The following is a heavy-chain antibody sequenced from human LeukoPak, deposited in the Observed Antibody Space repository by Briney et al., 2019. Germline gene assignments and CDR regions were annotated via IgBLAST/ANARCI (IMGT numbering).Heavy chain of an antibody. CDR1: GYTFTSYG. V-gene: IGHV1-18*01. CDR3: ARDAYYDFWSGYYYYYGMDV. CDR2: ISAYNSNT. Sequence: ASVKVSCKASGYTFTSYGISWVRQAPGQGLEWMGWISAYNSNTNYAQKLQGRVTMTTDTSTSTAYMELRSLRSDDTAVYYCARDAYYDFWSGYYYYYGMDVWGQGTTVTVSS. J-gene: IGHJ6*02. D-gene: IGHD3-3*01.